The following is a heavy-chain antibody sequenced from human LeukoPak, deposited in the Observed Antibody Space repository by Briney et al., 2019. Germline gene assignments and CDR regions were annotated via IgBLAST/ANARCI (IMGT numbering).Heavy chain of an antibody. CDR2: INPNSGGT. V-gene: IGHV1-2*06. D-gene: IGHD2-2*01. CDR1: GYTFTGYY. J-gene: IGHJ4*02. CDR3: ARDRGYCSSTSCYLFDY. Sequence: ASVKVSCKASGYTFTGYYMHWVRQAPGQGLEWMGRINPNSGGTNYAQKFQGRVTMTRDTSISTAYMELSRLRSDDTAVYYCARDRGYCSSTSCYLFDYWGQGTLVTVPS.